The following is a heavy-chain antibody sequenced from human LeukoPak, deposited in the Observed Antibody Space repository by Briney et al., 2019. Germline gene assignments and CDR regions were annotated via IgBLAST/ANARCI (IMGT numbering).Heavy chain of an antibody. J-gene: IGHJ5*02. Sequence: SETLSLTCTVSGGSISSYYWSWIRQPPGKGLEWIGYIYYSGSTNYNPSLKSRVTISVDTSKKQFSLKLSSVTAADTAVYYCARQHKYGGNALDPWGQGTLVTVSS. CDR3: ARQHKYGGNALDP. D-gene: IGHD4-23*01. CDR1: GGSISSYY. CDR2: IYYSGST. V-gene: IGHV4-59*08.